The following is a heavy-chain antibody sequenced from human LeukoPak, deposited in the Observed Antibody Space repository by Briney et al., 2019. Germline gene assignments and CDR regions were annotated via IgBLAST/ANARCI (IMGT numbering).Heavy chain of an antibody. V-gene: IGHV4-59*01. CDR3: ARGGIAARPDY. Sequence: SETLSLTCTVSGGSISSYYWSWIRQPPGRGLEWIGYIYYSGSTNYNPSLKSRVTISVDTSKNQFSLKLSSVTAADTAVYYCARGGIAARPDYWGQGTLVTVSS. J-gene: IGHJ4*02. CDR1: GGSISSYY. D-gene: IGHD6-6*01. CDR2: IYYSGST.